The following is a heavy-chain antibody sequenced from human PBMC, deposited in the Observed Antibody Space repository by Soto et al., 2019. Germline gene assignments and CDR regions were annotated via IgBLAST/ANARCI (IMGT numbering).Heavy chain of an antibody. CDR1: GGTFSSYG. Sequence: VGSVKVSCKASGGTFSSYGMSWVRQAPGQGLEWMGWISPNNGDTIYAQNFQGWVTLTRDTSISTAYMELTRLRSDDMAVYYCARDGSSSSIDYWGQGTVVTVSS. CDR2: ISPNNGDT. V-gene: IGHV1-2*04. D-gene: IGHD6-6*01. CDR3: ARDGSSSSIDY. J-gene: IGHJ4*02.